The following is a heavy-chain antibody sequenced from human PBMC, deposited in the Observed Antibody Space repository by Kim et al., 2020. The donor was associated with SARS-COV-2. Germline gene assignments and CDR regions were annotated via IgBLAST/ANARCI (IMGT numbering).Heavy chain of an antibody. D-gene: IGHD4-17*01. Sequence: AASVKGRVTIARDNSKNTLYLRMNSLRAGDTAVYYCAKDGHYGDAGHWDYWGQGTLVTVSS. J-gene: IGHJ4*02. V-gene: IGHV3-23*01. CDR3: AKDGHYGDAGHWDY.